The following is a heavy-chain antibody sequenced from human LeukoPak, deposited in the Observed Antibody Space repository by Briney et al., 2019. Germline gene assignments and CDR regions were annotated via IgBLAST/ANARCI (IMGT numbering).Heavy chain of an antibody. D-gene: IGHD2-15*01. CDR3: ARPFSGYYYMDV. Sequence: GGSLRLSCAASGFTLSSYWMHWVRQAPGKGLVWVSRINSDGSSTSYADSVKGRFTISRDNAKNTLYLQMNSLRAEDTAVYYCARPFSGYYYMDVWGKGTTVTVSS. V-gene: IGHV3-74*01. CDR2: INSDGSST. CDR1: GFTLSSYW. J-gene: IGHJ6*03.